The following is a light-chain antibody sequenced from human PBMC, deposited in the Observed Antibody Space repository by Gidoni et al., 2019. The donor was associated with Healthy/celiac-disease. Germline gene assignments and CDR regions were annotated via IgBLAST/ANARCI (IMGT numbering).Light chain of an antibody. CDR3: QQYGSSPPIT. J-gene: IGKJ5*01. V-gene: IGKV3-20*01. CDR1: QSVSSSY. Sequence: ALTQSPGTLSLSPGERATVSCSASQSVSSSYLAWYQQKPGQAPRRLLYGASSRATGILDRFSGSGSGTDFTRTISRLEPEDVAVYYCQQYGSSPPITFGQGTRLEIK. CDR2: GAS.